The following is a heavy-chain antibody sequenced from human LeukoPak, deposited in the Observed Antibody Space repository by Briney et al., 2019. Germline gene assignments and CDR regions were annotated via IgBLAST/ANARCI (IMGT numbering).Heavy chain of an antibody. CDR1: GFTFDHYT. D-gene: IGHD2-15*01. CDR2: ITWDGRNT. CDR3: AKDHKYCSGGSCYPGVEQN. Sequence: SGGSLRLSCAASGFTFDHYTMHWVRQAPGKGLEWVSLITWDGRNTYYADSVKGRFTISRDNSKNSLYLQMNSLRAEDTAVYYCAKDHKYCSGGSCYPGVEQNWGQGTLVTVSS. V-gene: IGHV3-43*01. J-gene: IGHJ4*02.